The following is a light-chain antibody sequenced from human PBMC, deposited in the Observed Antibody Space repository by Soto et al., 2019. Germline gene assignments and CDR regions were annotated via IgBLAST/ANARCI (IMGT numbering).Light chain of an antibody. CDR1: SSNIGSKT. J-gene: IGLJ1*01. CDR2: NNH. V-gene: IGLV1-44*01. CDR3: AAWDDSLNACV. Sequence: QPVLTQAPSASGTPGQRVTISCSGSSSNIGSKTVNWDQQLPGMAPKLLIFNNHQRPSGVPDRFSGSKSGTSASLAISGLQSEDEADYYCAAWDDSLNACVFGTGTKLTVL.